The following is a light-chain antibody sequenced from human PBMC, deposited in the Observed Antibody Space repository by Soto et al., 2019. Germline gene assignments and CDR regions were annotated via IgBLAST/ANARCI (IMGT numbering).Light chain of an antibody. CDR2: EVT. CDR1: SSNVGGYNY. CDR3: TSFTSSNTWV. Sequence: QYVLTQPASVSGSPGQSITISCTGTSSNVGGYNYVSWFQHHPGKPPKLMIYEVTIRPSGVSDRFSGSKSANTASLTISGLQAEDEADYYCTSFTSSNTWVFGGGTKLTDL. V-gene: IGLV2-14*01. J-gene: IGLJ3*02.